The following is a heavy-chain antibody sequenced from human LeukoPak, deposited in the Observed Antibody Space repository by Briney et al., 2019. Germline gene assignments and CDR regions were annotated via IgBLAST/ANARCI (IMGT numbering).Heavy chain of an antibody. CDR1: GFTVSSSY. J-gene: IGHJ4*02. CDR3: ARAPYSSSWYFDY. D-gene: IGHD6-13*01. Sequence: PGGSLRLSCAASGFTVSSSYMTWVPQAPGKGLEWVSVIYSGGSTHYAGSVKGRFTISRDNSKNTVYLQMNSLRAEDTAVYYCARAPYSSSWYFDYWGQGTLVTVSS. CDR2: IYSGGST. V-gene: IGHV3-66*01.